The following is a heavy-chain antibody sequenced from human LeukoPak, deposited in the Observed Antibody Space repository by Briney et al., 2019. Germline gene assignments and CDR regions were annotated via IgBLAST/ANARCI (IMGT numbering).Heavy chain of an antibody. Sequence: GGSLRLSCAASGFTFSGYYMSWIRQAPGKGLECVSYISDSSGSTSYADSVKGRFTISRDNAKNSLCLQMSSLRADDTAVYYCARASGLGPGAYFDYWGQGTLVTVSS. CDR2: ISDSSGST. V-gene: IGHV3-11*06. J-gene: IGHJ4*02. CDR3: ARASGLGPGAYFDY. D-gene: IGHD3-16*01. CDR1: GFTFSGYY.